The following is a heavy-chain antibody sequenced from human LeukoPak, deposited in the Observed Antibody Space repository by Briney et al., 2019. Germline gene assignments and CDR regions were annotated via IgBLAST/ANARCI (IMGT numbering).Heavy chain of an antibody. V-gene: IGHV3-23*01. J-gene: IGHJ4*02. D-gene: IGHD1-26*01. CDR3: ARDKIVGATIFDY. CDR2: INGGGVNT. CDR1: GFTFSSYA. Sequence: PGGSLRLSCAASGFTFSSYAMSWVRQAPGKGLEWVSTINGGGVNTHYADSVGGRFTISRDNSKNTLFLQMNSLRAEDTAVYYCARDKIVGATIFDYWGQGTLVTVSS.